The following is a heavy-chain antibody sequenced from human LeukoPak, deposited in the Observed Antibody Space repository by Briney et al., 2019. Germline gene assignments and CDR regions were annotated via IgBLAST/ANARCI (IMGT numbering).Heavy chain of an antibody. Sequence: GGYLRISWVSSEYPVSNSDTHCGTQAPGQGLVCVTFSHADGHSKYYAASVEGRFTVSRDSHKNTLSLQMNSLRVEDTAVYYCARSLTAREYFQHWGQGTLVTV. V-gene: IGHV3-30*02. CDR3: ARSLTAREYFQH. D-gene: IGHD6-6*01. CDR1: EYPVSNSD. CDR2: SHADGHSK. J-gene: IGHJ1*01.